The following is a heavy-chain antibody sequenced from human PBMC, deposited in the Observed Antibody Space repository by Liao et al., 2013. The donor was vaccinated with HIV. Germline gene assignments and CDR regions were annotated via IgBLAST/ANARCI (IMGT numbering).Heavy chain of an antibody. J-gene: IGHJ3*01. CDR2: VSHTGST. CDR1: GDSISDNTYY. CDR3: ARYLSEGEGDAFDV. V-gene: IGHV4-39*07. Sequence: QLQLQESGPGLVKPSETLSLSCAVTGDSISDNTYYWAWIRQPPGKGLEWIGTVSHTGSTYSNPSLKSRVTMSIDTSQTQFSLNLSSVTAADTAIYYCARYLSEGEGDAFDVWGRGTLVTVSS. D-gene: IGHD3-16*01.